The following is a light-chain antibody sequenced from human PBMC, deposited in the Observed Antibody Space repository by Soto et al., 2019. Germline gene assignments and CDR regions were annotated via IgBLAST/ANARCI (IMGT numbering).Light chain of an antibody. Sequence: EIGLTQSPATLSLSPGERATLSCRASQSVSSYLAWYQQKPGQAPRLLIYDASNSATGIPARFSGSGSGTDFALTISSLEPEDFAVYYCQQRSNWPPLTFGGGTKVEIK. CDR3: QQRSNWPPLT. J-gene: IGKJ4*01. CDR2: DAS. V-gene: IGKV3-11*01. CDR1: QSVSSY.